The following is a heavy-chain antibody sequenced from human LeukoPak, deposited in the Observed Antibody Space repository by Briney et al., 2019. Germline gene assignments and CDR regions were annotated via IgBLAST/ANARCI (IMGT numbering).Heavy chain of an antibody. J-gene: IGHJ4*02. Sequence: SVKVSCKASGGTFSSYAISWVRQAPGQGLEWMGRIIPILGIANYAQKFQGRVTITADKPTSTAYMELSSLRSEDTAVYYCARKNRIYGEDDYWGQGTLITVSS. CDR3: ARKNRIYGEDDY. V-gene: IGHV1-69*04. D-gene: IGHD1-14*01. CDR2: IIPILGIA. CDR1: GGTFSSYA.